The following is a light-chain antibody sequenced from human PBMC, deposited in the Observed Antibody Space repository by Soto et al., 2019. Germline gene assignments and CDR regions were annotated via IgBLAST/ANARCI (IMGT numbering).Light chain of an antibody. V-gene: IGKV1-33*01. CDR3: QQYEDLPLT. J-gene: IGKJ4*01. CDR1: QSIANF. CDR2: DAS. Sequence: DVQMTQSPSSLSASVGDRVTITCKANQSIANFLNWFQHKPGEAPKLLISDASHLELGVPSSFSGSRSGTDFVLDISKLQSEDVATYFCQQYEDLPLTFGGGTKVDI.